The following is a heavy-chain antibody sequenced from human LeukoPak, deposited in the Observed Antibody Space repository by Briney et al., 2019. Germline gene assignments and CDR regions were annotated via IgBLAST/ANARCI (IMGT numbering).Heavy chain of an antibody. Sequence: GGSLRLSCAASGFAVSINYMNWVRQAPGKGLEWVSVLYPDGRTYYADSVKGRFTISRDVSKNTLFLQMTSLRAEDTAVYYCAKAKGWYAEGYFDYWGQGTLVTVSS. CDR2: LYPDGRT. CDR3: AKAKGWYAEGYFDY. J-gene: IGHJ4*02. V-gene: IGHV3-53*01. CDR1: GFAVSINY. D-gene: IGHD6-19*01.